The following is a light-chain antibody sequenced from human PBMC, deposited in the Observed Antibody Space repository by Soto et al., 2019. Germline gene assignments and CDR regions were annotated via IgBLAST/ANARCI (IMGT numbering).Light chain of an antibody. CDR2: DAS. CDR1: QSVSTY. CDR3: QQRSNWPPRT. V-gene: IGKV3-11*01. J-gene: IGKJ2*01. Sequence: EIVLTQSPAPLSLSPGERATLSCRASQSVSTYLAWYQQKPGQAPRLLIYDASNRATGIPGRFSGSGSGTDFTLTISSLEPEDFAVYYCQQRSNWPPRTFGQGTKLEIK.